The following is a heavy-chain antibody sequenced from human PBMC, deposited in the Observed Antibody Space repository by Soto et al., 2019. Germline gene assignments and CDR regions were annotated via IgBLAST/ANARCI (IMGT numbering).Heavy chain of an antibody. D-gene: IGHD6-19*01. CDR1: GYTFTSYA. Sequence: ASVKVSCKASGYTFTSYAMHWVRQAPGQRLEWMGWINAGNGNTKYSQKFQGRVTITRDTSASTAYMELSSLRSEDTAVYYCARDPGYSSGWPEVWFDPWGQGTLVTVSS. CDR2: INAGNGNT. CDR3: ARDPGYSSGWPEVWFDP. J-gene: IGHJ5*02. V-gene: IGHV1-3*01.